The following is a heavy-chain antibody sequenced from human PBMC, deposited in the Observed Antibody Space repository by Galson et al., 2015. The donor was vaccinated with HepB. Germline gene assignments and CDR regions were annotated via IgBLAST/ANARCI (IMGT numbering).Heavy chain of an antibody. CDR2: ISGSGGST. J-gene: IGHJ4*02. Sequence: SLRLSCAASGFTFSSYAMSWVRQAPGKGLEWVSVISGSGGSTYYADSVKGRFTISRDNSKNTLYLQTNSLRAEDTAEYYCAKTRLLQTLDYWGQGTLVTVSS. CDR3: AKTRLLQTLDY. CDR1: GFTFSSYA. V-gene: IGHV3-23*01. D-gene: IGHD1-26*01.